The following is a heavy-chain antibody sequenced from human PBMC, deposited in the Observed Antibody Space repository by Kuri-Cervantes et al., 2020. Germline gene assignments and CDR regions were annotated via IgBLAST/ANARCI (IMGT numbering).Heavy chain of an antibody. CDR1: GGSISSYY. J-gene: IGHJ2*01. CDR3: ARSESRYFDL. CDR2: IYYSGST. Sequence: SETLSLTCTASGGSISSYYWSWIRQPPGKGLEWIGYIYYSGSTNYNPSLKSRVTISVDTSKNQFSLKLSSVTAADTAVYYCARSESRYFDLWGRGTLVTVSS. V-gene: IGHV4-59*01.